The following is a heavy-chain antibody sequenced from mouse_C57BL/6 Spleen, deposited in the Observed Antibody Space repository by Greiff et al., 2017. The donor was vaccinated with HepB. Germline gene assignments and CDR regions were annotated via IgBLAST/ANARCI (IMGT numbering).Heavy chain of an antibody. CDR1: GYAFSSYW. CDR2: IYPGDGDT. J-gene: IGHJ3*01. V-gene: IGHV1-80*01. Sequence: QVQLQQSGAELVKPGASVKISCKASGYAFSSYWMNWVKQRPGKGLEWIGQIYPGDGDTNYNGEFKGKATLTADKSSSTAYMQLSSLTSEDSAVYFCARSSPHYDYDAFAYWGQGTLVTVSA. D-gene: IGHD2-4*01. CDR3: ARSSPHYDYDAFAY.